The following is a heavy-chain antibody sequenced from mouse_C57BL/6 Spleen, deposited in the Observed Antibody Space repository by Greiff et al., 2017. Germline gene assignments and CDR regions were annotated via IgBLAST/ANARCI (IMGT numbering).Heavy chain of an antibody. D-gene: IGHD2-2*01. CDR3: TSSDYGYWAWFAY. CDR2: IDPEAGDT. Sequence: VQLQQSGAELVRPGASVKLSCTASGFNIKDYYMHWVKQRPEQGLEWIGRIDPEAGDTAYAPKFQGKATMTADKSSNTAYLQLSSLSSEDTAVXYCTSSDYGYWAWFAYWGQGTLVTVSA. CDR1: GFNIKDYY. V-gene: IGHV14-1*01. J-gene: IGHJ3*01.